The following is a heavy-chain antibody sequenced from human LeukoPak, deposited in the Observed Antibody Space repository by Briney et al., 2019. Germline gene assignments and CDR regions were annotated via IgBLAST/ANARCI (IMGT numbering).Heavy chain of an antibody. CDR3: ARDPLPYSGSYYWDY. D-gene: IGHD1-26*01. CDR1: GGSISSYY. J-gene: IGHJ4*02. Sequence: PSETLSLTCTVSGGSISSYYWSWIRQPAGKGLEWIGRIYTSGSTNYNPSLKSRVTMSVDTSKNQFSLKLSSVTAADTAVYYCARDPLPYSGSYYWDYWGQGTLVTVSS. CDR2: IYTSGST. V-gene: IGHV4-4*07.